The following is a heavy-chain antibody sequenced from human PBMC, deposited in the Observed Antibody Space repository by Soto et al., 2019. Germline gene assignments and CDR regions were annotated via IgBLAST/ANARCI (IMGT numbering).Heavy chain of an antibody. CDR1: GFTFSSYS. J-gene: IGHJ5*02. CDR3: ARGVQIWFADPNWFDP. CDR2: INTRTSYI. V-gene: IGHV3-21*04. Sequence: GGSLRLSCAASGFTFSSYSMTWIRQAPGKGLEWVSTINTRTSYINYADSVKGRFTISRDHAGNSLYLQMNSLRVEDTAVYYCARGVQIWFADPNWFDPWGHGTLVTVS. D-gene: IGHD3-10*01.